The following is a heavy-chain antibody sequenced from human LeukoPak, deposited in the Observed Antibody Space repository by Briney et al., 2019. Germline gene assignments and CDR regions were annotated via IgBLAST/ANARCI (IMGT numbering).Heavy chain of an antibody. J-gene: IGHJ4*02. Sequence: PSETLSLTCAVYGGSFSGYYWSWIRQPPGKGLEWIGEINHSGSTNYNPSLKSRVTISVDTSKNQFSLMVTSVTAADTAVYYCARGSSIAAAGTGYCFDYWGQGTLVTVSS. D-gene: IGHD6-13*01. CDR1: GGSFSGYY. V-gene: IGHV4-34*01. CDR3: ARGSSIAAAGTGYCFDY. CDR2: INHSGST.